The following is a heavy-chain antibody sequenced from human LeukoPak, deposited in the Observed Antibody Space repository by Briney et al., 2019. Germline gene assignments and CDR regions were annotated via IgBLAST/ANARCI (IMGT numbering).Heavy chain of an antibody. V-gene: IGHV3-7*01. CDR3: ARGGRYEDY. J-gene: IGHJ4*02. D-gene: IGHD1-1*01. Sequence: GGSLRLSCAASGFTFSDYYMSWIRQAPGKGLEWVANINIDGSEEYYVDSVKGRVTISRDNAENSLYLQMNSLRAEDTAVYYCARGGRYEDYWGEGTLVTVSS. CDR1: GFTFSDYY. CDR2: INIDGSEE.